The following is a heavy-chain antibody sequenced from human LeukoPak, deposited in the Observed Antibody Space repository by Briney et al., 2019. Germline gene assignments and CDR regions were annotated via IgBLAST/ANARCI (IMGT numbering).Heavy chain of an antibody. CDR1: GGSISSYY. V-gene: IGHV4-59*12. CDR3: ARDVREWELGGNYFDY. D-gene: IGHD1-26*01. Sequence: PSETLSLTCTVSGGSISSYYWSWIRQPPGKGLEWIGYIYYSGSTNYNPSLKSRVTISVDTSKNQFSLKLSSVTAADTAAYYCARDVREWELGGNYFDYWGQGTLVTVSS. J-gene: IGHJ4*02. CDR2: IYYSGST.